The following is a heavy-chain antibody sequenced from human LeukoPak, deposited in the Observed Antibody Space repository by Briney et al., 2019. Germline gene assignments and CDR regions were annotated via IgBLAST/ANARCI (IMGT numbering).Heavy chain of an antibody. CDR2: ISYDGTNK. V-gene: IGHV3-30*03. CDR1: GRSFNDYY. J-gene: IGHJ6*03. Sequence: LSLTCAVYGRSFNDYYWNWIRQPPGKGLEWLAVISYDGTNKYYADSVKGRFTISRDHSKSTVDLQMDSLGGADSAVYYCARSPTYYYMDVWGKGTTVTVSS. CDR3: ARSPTYYYMDV.